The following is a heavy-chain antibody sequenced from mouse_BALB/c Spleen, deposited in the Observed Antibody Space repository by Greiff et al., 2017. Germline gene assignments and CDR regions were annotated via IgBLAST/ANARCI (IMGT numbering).Heavy chain of an antibody. CDR1: GYTFTSYW. Sequence: LQQPGSELVRPGASVKLSCKASGYTFTSYWMHWVKQRPGQGLEWIGNIYPGSGSTNNDEKFKSKATLTVDTSSSTAYMQLSSLTSEDSAVYYCTRDYGNYSYYAMDYWGQGTSVTVSS. CDR2: IYPGSGST. CDR3: TRDYGNYSYYAMDY. D-gene: IGHD2-1*01. J-gene: IGHJ4*01. V-gene: IGHV1S22*01.